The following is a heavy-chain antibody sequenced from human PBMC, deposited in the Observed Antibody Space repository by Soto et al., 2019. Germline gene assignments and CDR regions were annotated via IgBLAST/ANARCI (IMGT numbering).Heavy chain of an antibody. CDR2: INSDGSST. CDR3: AILSLDILTGYYPPLYAFDI. J-gene: IGHJ3*02. CDR1: GFTFSSYW. D-gene: IGHD3-9*01. V-gene: IGHV3-74*01. Sequence: GGSLRLSCAASGFTFSSYWMHWVRQAPGKGLVWVSRINSDGSSTSYADSVKGRFTISRDNAKNTLYLQMNSLRAEDTAVYYCAILSLDILTGYYPPLYAFDIWGQGTMVTVSS.